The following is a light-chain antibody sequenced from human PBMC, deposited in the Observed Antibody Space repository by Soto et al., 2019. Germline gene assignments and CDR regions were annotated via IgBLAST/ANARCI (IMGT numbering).Light chain of an antibody. J-gene: IGKJ5*01. CDR1: QGISNW. Sequence: DIQMTQSPSSVSASVGDRVTITCRASQGISNWLAWYQQKPGKAPKLLIYAASSLQSGVPSRFSGSGSGTDFTLTISSLQPEDFATYYCQQANSFAPKITFGQGTRLEIK. V-gene: IGKV1D-12*01. CDR2: AAS. CDR3: QQANSFAPKIT.